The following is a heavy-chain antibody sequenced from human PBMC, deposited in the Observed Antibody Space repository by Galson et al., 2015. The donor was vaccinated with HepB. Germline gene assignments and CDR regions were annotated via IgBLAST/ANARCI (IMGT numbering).Heavy chain of an antibody. CDR1: GYTFTNFY. Sequence: SVKVSCKASGYTFTNFYIHWVRQAPGQGLERMGWVNPSSGVASYEQKFQGRVTMTRDTSISAAYMELRRLTSDDTAVYFCARAGEVLLDYWGQGALVTVSS. J-gene: IGHJ4*02. CDR2: VNPSSGVA. CDR3: ARAGEVLLDY. D-gene: IGHD2-21*01. V-gene: IGHV1-2*02.